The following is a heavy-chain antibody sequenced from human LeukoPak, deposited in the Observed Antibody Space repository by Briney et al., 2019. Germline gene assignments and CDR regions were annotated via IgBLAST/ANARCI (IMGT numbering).Heavy chain of an antibody. J-gene: IGHJ1*01. D-gene: IGHD6-19*01. CDR2: ISYDGSNK. Sequence: GGSLRLSCAASGFTFSSYGMHWVRQAPGKGLEWVAVISYDGSNKYYADSVKGRFTISRDNSKNTLYLQMNSLRAEDTAVYYCANATLQWLVQAEYFQHWGQGTLVTVSS. CDR3: ANATLQWLVQAEYFQH. CDR1: GFTFSSYG. V-gene: IGHV3-30*18.